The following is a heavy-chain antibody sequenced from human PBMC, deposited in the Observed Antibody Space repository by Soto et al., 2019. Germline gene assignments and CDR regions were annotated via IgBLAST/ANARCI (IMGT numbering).Heavy chain of an antibody. Sequence: QVQLVESGGGVVQPGRSLRLSCAASGFTFSSYAMHWVRQAPGKGLEWVAVISYDGSNKYYADSVKGRFTISRDNSKNTLYLQMNSLRAEDTAVYYCARDDAPVLRYFDWLSDYYGMDVWGQGTTVTVSS. V-gene: IGHV3-30-3*01. CDR1: GFTFSSYA. CDR3: ARDDAPVLRYFDWLSDYYGMDV. D-gene: IGHD3-9*01. J-gene: IGHJ6*02. CDR2: ISYDGSNK.